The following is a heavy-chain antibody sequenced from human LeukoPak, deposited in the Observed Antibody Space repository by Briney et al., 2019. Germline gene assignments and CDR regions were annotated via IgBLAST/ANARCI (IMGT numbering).Heavy chain of an antibody. CDR3: AKTNDFWSGYYGYYFDY. V-gene: IGHV3-23*01. D-gene: IGHD3-3*01. J-gene: IGHJ4*02. Sequence: PGGSLRLSCAASGFTFSSYAMSWVRQAPGKGLEWVSAISGSGGSTYYADSVKGRFTISRDNSKNTLYLQMNSLRAEDTAVYYCAKTNDFWSGYYGYYFDYWGQGTLVTVSS. CDR1: GFTFSSYA. CDR2: ISGSGGST.